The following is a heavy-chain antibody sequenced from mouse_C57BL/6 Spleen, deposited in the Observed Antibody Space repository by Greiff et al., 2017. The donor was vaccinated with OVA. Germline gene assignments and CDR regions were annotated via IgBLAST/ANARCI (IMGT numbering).Heavy chain of an antibody. Sequence: QVQLKESGPELVKPGASVKISCKASGYTFTDYYINWVKQRPGQGLEWIGWIFPGSGSTYYNEKFKGKATLTVDKSSSTAYMLLSSLTSEDSAVYFCARHYYGSSYYAMDYWGQGTSVTVSS. CDR2: IFPGSGST. CDR1: GYTFTDYY. J-gene: IGHJ4*01. CDR3: ARHYYGSSYYAMDY. D-gene: IGHD1-1*01. V-gene: IGHV1-75*01.